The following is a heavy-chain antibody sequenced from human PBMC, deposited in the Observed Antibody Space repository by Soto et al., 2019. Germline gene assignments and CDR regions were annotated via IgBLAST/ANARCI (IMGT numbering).Heavy chain of an antibody. CDR3: AKKDYYRSGWTGEDYYYYGMDV. D-gene: IGHD6-19*01. CDR1: GFTFSSYA. V-gene: IGHV3-23*01. Sequence: GGSLRLSWAASGFTFSSYAMSWVRQAPGKGLEWVSAISGSGGSTYYADSVKGRFTISRDNSKNTLYLQMNSLRAEDTAVYYCAKKDYYRSGWTGEDYYYYGMDVWGQGTTVTVSS. J-gene: IGHJ6*02. CDR2: ISGSGGST.